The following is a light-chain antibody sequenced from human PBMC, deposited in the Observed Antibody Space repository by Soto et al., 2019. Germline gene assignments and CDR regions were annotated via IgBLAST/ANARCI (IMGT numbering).Light chain of an antibody. Sequence: QSVLTQPASVSGSPGPSITISCSGTSSDIATYKYVSWFQHHPGKAPKLIIFEVSNRPSGISDRFSGFKSANTAYLTISGVQPEDEADYHCSSYTTSKTVVFGGGTKLTVL. V-gene: IGLV2-14*01. CDR3: SSYTTSKTVV. CDR2: EVS. J-gene: IGLJ2*01. CDR1: SSDIATYKY.